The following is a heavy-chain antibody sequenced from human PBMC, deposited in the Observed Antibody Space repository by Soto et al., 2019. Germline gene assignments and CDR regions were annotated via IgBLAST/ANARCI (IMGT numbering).Heavy chain of an antibody. J-gene: IGHJ5*02. V-gene: IGHV3-23*01. Sequence: GYLRISCAASVIPFSSYVMSWVRQAPGKGLEWVSPISATAGNTYYADSVNGRFTIYRDKSKNTLILQMKSLRAEYTALYCCAKQMGDYYDSSGSWFDPWGQGTLVTVSS. CDR1: VIPFSSYV. CDR2: ISATAGNT. D-gene: IGHD3-22*01. CDR3: AKQMGDYYDSSGSWFDP.